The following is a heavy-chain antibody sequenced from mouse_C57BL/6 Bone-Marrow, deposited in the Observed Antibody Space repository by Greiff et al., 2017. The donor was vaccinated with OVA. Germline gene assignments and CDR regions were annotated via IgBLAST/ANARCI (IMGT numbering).Heavy chain of an antibody. CDR1: GFTFSSYA. CDR3: TRDAYYYGTFDY. Sequence: EVKLMESGEGLVKPGGSLKLSCAASGFTFSSYAMSWVRQTPEKRLEWVAYISSGGDYIYYADTVKGRFTSSRDNARNTLYLQMSSLKSEDTAMYYCTRDAYYYGTFDYWGQGTTLTVSS. V-gene: IGHV5-9-1*02. J-gene: IGHJ2*01. CDR2: ISSGGDYI. D-gene: IGHD1-1*01.